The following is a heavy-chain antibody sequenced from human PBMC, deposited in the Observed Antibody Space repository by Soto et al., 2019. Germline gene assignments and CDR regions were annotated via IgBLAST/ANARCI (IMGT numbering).Heavy chain of an antibody. CDR3: AKDQALADEDYVEY. D-gene: IGHD6-13*01. CDR1: CFTFSSYG. V-gene: IGHV3-30*18. CDR2: ISYEGSNK. J-gene: IGHJ4*02. Sequence: PGGSRRLSCAASCFTFSSYGMHCVRQTPGKGLEWVAVISYEGSNKYYADSVRGRFTISRDYSKNTLYLHMNSLRAEDTAVQYRAKDQALADEDYVEYWGQGTMVTASS.